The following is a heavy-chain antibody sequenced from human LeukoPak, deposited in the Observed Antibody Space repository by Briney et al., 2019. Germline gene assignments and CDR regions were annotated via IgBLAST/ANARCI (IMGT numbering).Heavy chain of an antibody. CDR2: IYYSGST. J-gene: IGHJ4*02. D-gene: IGHD1-1*01. CDR1: GGSISSYY. CDR3: ARQTMSRTFDY. V-gene: IGHV4-59*05. Sequence: PSETLSLTCTVSGGSISSYYWSWIRQPPGKGLEWIGSIYYSGSTYYNPSLKSRVTISVDTSKNQFSLKLSSVTAADTAVYYCARQTMSRTFDYWGQGTLVTVSS.